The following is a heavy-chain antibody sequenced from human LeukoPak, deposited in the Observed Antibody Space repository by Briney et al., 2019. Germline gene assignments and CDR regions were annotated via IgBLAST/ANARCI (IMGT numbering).Heavy chain of an antibody. V-gene: IGHV4-38-2*01. Sequence: SETLSLTCAVSGYSISSGYYWGWIRPPPGKGLAWIGSIYHSGSTYYNPSLKSRVTISVDTSKNQFSLKLSSVTAADTAVYYCARTDPGSDYLDYWGQGTLVTVSS. J-gene: IGHJ4*02. D-gene: IGHD3-10*01. CDR2: IYHSGST. CDR1: GYSISSGYY. CDR3: ARTDPGSDYLDY.